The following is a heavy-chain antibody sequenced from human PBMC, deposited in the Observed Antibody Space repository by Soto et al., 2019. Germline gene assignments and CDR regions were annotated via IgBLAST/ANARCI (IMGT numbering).Heavy chain of an antibody. CDR1: GGSIRSSSW. D-gene: IGHD3-10*01. Sequence: SETLSLTCAVSGGSIRSSSWRTWLRQSPGRGLEWIGEIYHAGSPNYNPSFQSRVTISADTSKNFFSLRLTSVTAADTAMYYCARASSFRGDFDIWGQGTAVTIS. CDR3: ARASSFRGDFDI. J-gene: IGHJ3*02. V-gene: IGHV4-4*02. CDR2: IYHAGSP.